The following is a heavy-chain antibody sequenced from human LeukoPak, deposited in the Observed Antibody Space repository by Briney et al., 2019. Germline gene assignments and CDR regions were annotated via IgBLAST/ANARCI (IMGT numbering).Heavy chain of an antibody. CDR3: ATGRIAVAGPLSYNWFDP. D-gene: IGHD6-19*01. Sequence: ASVKVSCKASGYTFTSYGICWVRQAPGQGLEWMGWISAYNGNTNYAQKFQGRVTMTEDTSTDTAYMEPSSLRSEDTAVYYCATGRIAVAGPLSYNWFDPWGQGTLVTVSS. J-gene: IGHJ5*02. V-gene: IGHV1-18*01. CDR2: ISAYNGNT. CDR1: GYTFTSYG.